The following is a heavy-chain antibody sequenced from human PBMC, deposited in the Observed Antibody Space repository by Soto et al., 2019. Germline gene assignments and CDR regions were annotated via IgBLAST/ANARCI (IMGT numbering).Heavy chain of an antibody. CDR3: ARDPPLGIVGVGYYFDYGMEV. V-gene: IGHV1-18*04. Sequence: SVQVSCKASGYTFTSYCISWVRQAPGQGLEWMGWISAYNGNTNYAQKLQGRVTMTTDTSTSTAYMELRSLRSDDTAVDDCARDPPLGIVGVGYYFDYGMEVWG. J-gene: IGHJ6*02. CDR1: GYTFTSYC. CDR2: ISAYNGNT. D-gene: IGHD2-21*01.